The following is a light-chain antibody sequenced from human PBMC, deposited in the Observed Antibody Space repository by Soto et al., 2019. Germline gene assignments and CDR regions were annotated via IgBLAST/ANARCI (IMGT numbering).Light chain of an antibody. Sequence: EIVLTQSPGTLSLSPGERATLSCRASQSVSSSYLAWYQQKPGQAPRLLIYGASSRATGIPDRFSGSGSGTDFTLTISRLEPEDLAVYYCPQYGSSPPLTFGGGTKVEIK. J-gene: IGKJ4*01. CDR3: PQYGSSPPLT. V-gene: IGKV3-20*01. CDR2: GAS. CDR1: QSVSSSY.